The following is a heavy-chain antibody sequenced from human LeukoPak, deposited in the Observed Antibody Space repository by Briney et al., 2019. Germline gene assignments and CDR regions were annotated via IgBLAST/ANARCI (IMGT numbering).Heavy chain of an antibody. Sequence: SETLSLTCAVYGGPFSGYYWRWIRQPPGKGLEWIGEINHSGSTNYNPSLESRVTISVDTSKNQFSLKLSSVTAADTAVYYCARGVGLRSDFDIWGQGTMVTVSS. J-gene: IGHJ3*02. CDR3: ARGVGLRSDFDI. CDR1: GGPFSGYY. CDR2: INHSGST. D-gene: IGHD3-3*01. V-gene: IGHV4-34*01.